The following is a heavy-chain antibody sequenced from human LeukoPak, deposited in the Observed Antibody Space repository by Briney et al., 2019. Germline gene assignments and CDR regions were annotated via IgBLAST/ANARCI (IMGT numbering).Heavy chain of an antibody. J-gene: IGHJ3*02. Sequence: GASVKVSCKASGYTFTSYGISWVRQAPGQGLEWMGWISAYNGNTNYAQKLQGRVTMTTDTSTSTAYMELRSLRSDDTAVYYCARDYPVKVEQQLVLDAFDIWGQGTMVTVSS. CDR3: ARDYPVKVEQQLVLDAFDI. CDR2: ISAYNGNT. CDR1: GYTFTSYG. D-gene: IGHD6-13*01. V-gene: IGHV1-18*01.